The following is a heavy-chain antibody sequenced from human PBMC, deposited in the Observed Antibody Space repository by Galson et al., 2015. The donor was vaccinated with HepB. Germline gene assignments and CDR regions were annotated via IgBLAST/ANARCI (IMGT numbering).Heavy chain of an antibody. Sequence: SVKVSCKASGGIFRSYGVSWVRQAPGQGLEWMGQITPFFDTANYAQRFQGRVTITADESTSAAYMELRSLRSEDTAVYFCATFLYNDGYGLDHWGQGTLVTVSS. V-gene: IGHV1-69*13. CDR2: ITPFFDTA. J-gene: IGHJ4*02. CDR3: ATFLYNDGYGLDH. CDR1: GGIFRSYG. D-gene: IGHD5-24*01.